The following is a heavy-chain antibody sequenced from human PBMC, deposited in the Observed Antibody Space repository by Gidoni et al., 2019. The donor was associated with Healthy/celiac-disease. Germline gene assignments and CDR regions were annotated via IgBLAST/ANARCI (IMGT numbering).Heavy chain of an antibody. CDR2: LSGSGGST. J-gene: IGHJ3*02. D-gene: IGHD1-26*01. CDR3: AKGVGGSYPDDAFDI. V-gene: IGHV3-23*01. CDR1: GFTFSSYA. Sequence: EVQLLESGGGLVQPGGSLRPSWAASGFTFSSYARSWVRQAPGKGLVWVSALSGSGGSTYYAASVKGRFTISRDNSKYTLYLQMNSLRAEDTAVYYCAKGVGGSYPDDAFDIWGQGTMVTVSS.